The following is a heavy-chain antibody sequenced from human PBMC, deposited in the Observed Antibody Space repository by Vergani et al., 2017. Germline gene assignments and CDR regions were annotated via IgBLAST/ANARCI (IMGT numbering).Heavy chain of an antibody. V-gene: IGHV3-33*08. CDR3: ARDALAVAGTDAFDI. J-gene: IGHJ3*02. Sequence: QVQLVESGGGLVKPGGSLRLSCAASGFTFSSYGMHWVRQAPGKGLEWVAVIWYDGSNKYYADSVKGRFTISRDNSKNTLYLQMNSLRAEDTAVYYCARDALAVAGTDAFDIWGQGTMVTVSS. CDR2: IWYDGSNK. CDR1: GFTFSSYG. D-gene: IGHD6-19*01.